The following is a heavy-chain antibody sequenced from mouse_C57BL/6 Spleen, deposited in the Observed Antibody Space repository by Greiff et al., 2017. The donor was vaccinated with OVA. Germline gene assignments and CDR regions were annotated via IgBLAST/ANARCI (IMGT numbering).Heavy chain of an antibody. Sequence: VQLQQSGPELVKPGASVKISCKASGYAFSSSWMNWVKQRPGKGLEWIGRIYPGDGDTNYNGKFKGKATLTADKSSSTAYLQLSSLTSEDSAVYFGARTTVVAGDAMDYWGQGTSVTVSS. CDR2: IYPGDGDT. CDR3: ARTTVVAGDAMDY. J-gene: IGHJ4*01. D-gene: IGHD1-1*01. V-gene: IGHV1-82*01. CDR1: GYAFSSSW.